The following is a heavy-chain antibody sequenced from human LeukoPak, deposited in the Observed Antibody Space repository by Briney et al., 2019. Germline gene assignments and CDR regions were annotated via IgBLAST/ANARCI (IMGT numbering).Heavy chain of an antibody. CDR1: GGSFSGYY. CDR2: INHSGST. Sequence: SETLSLTCAVYGGSFSGYYWSWIRQPPGKGLEWVGEINHSGSTNYNPSLKSRVTISVDTSKNQFSLKLSSVTAADTAVYYCARAPPTEVRGDYILDYWGQGTLVTVSS. J-gene: IGHJ4*02. V-gene: IGHV4-34*01. D-gene: IGHD4-17*01. CDR3: ARAPPTEVRGDYILDY.